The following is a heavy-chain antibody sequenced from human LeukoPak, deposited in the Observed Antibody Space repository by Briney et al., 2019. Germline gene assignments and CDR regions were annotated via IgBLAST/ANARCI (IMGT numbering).Heavy chain of an antibody. J-gene: IGHJ4*02. CDR3: ASTPNL. V-gene: IGHV3-7*01. Sequence: GGSLRLSCAASGFTFSSYWMSWVRQAPGKGLEWVANIRQDGSEIYYADSVKGRFTISRYNAKNSLYLQMNSLRAEDTAVYYCASTPNLGGQGTLVTVSS. CDR2: IRQDGSEI. CDR1: GFTFSSYW.